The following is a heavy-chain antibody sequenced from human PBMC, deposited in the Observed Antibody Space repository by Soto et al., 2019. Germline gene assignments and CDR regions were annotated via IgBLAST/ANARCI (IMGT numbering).Heavy chain of an antibody. Sequence: QVQLVQSGAEVKKPGSSVKVSCKASGGTFSNYTISWVRQAPGQGLEWMGRIIPILCVANYAHKLEGRVTNTADKSTTTAYMDLTSLRSEETAVYYCASANRRAHDYWGQGTLVTVSS. J-gene: IGHJ4*02. CDR1: GGTFSNYT. CDR2: IIPILCVA. CDR3: ASANRRAHDY. V-gene: IGHV1-69*02.